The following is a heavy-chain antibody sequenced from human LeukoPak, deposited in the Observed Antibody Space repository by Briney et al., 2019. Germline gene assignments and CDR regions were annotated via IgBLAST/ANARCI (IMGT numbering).Heavy chain of an antibody. J-gene: IGHJ4*02. V-gene: IGHV3-23*01. Sequence: GGSLRLSCAASGFTFSSYAMSWVRQAPGKGLEWVSAISGSGGSTYYADSVKGRFTISRDNSRDTLYLQMNSLRTEDTAVYYCAEGYYDYVWGSYYFDYWGQGTLVTVSS. CDR1: GFTFSSYA. CDR3: AEGYYDYVWGSYYFDY. D-gene: IGHD3-16*01. CDR2: ISGSGGST.